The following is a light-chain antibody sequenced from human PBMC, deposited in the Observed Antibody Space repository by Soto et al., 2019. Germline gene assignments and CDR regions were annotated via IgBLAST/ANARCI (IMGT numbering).Light chain of an antibody. V-gene: IGKV2D-29*01. J-gene: IGKJ1*01. CDR3: MQNKHFPWT. Sequence: EIVMTQTPPSLSVTPGQPASISCKSSQSILQGDADKLDWYLQKTGQPPHLLHYEVSKLVSGVRDRFSGNGSGTDFTLKISRLEAEDGGGYFCMQNKHFPWTFGQGTKGEI. CDR2: EVS. CDR1: QSILQGDADK.